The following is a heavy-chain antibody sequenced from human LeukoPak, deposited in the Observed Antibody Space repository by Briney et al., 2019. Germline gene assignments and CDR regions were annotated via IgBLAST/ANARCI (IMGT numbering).Heavy chain of an antibody. CDR2: IYTSGSA. D-gene: IGHD5-18*01. CDR3: ASSYANWFDP. J-gene: IGHJ5*02. Sequence: SETLSLTCTVSGGSISSYYWSWIRQPAGQGLGWIGRIYTSGSANYNPSLKSRVTMSVDMSKNQFPLKLSSWAAADTAVYYWASSYANWFDPWGQGTLVTVSS. CDR1: GGSISSYY. V-gene: IGHV4-4*07.